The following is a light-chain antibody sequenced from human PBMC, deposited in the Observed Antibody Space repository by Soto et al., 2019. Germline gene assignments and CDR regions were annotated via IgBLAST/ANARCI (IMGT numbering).Light chain of an antibody. V-gene: IGLV1-44*01. CDR2: SNN. Sequence: LTRPHSASGTPGQRVTISCSGSSSNIGSNTVNWYQQLPGTAPKLLIYSNNQRPSGVPDRFSGSKSGPSASLAISGLQSEDEADYYCAACDDSVTAEVFGPGPQGALL. J-gene: IGLJ1*01. CDR3: AACDDSVTAEV. CDR1: SSNIGSNT.